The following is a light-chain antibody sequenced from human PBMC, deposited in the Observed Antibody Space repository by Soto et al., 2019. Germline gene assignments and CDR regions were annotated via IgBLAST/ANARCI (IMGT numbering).Light chain of an antibody. CDR3: QQYDSVFT. V-gene: IGKV1-33*01. CDR2: GAS. CDR1: QDISNY. Sequence: DLQMTQSPSSLSASVGDRVTITCQASQDISNYLNWYQQKPGKAPKLLIYGASNLETGVPSRFSGSGSGTDFTFTISSLQAEDIATYFCQQYDSVFTFGQGTRLEIK. J-gene: IGKJ5*01.